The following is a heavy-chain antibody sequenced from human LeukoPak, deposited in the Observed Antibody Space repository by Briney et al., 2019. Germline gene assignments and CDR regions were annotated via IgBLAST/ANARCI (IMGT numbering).Heavy chain of an antibody. D-gene: IGHD3-10*01. CDR3: AKDRGFVELRQAFDI. CDR2: ISGSGGST. V-gene: IGHV3-23*01. J-gene: IGHJ3*02. CDR1: GFTFSSYA. Sequence: PGESLRLSCAASGFTFSSYAMSWVRQAPGKGLEWVSAISGSGGSTYYPDSVKGRFTISRDNSKNTLYLQMNSLRAEDTAVYYCAKDRGFVELRQAFDIWGQGTMVTVSS.